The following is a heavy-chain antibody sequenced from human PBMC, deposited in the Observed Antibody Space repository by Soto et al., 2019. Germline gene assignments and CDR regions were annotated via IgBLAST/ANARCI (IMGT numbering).Heavy chain of an antibody. CDR2: ISGSGGST. V-gene: IGHV3-23*01. Sequence: QPGGSLRLPCSASGFTFSRYAMSWFRQAPGKGLEWVSAISGSGGSTYYADSVKGRFTISRDNSKNTLYLQMNSLRAEDTAVYYCAKGKAMSCFDYWGQGTLVTVSS. D-gene: IGHD2-2*01. CDR3: AKGKAMSCFDY. J-gene: IGHJ4*02. CDR1: GFTFSRYA.